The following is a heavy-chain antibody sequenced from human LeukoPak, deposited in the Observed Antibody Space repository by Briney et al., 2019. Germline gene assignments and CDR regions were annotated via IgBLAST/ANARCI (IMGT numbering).Heavy chain of an antibody. D-gene: IGHD4-23*01. V-gene: IGHV3-23*01. CDR3: AKGGGWLYYFDY. CDR1: GFTFSRFT. Sequence: PAGSLRLSCAASGFTFSRFTMNWVRQAPGKGLEWVSGISGSDSSTYYADFVKGRFIISRDNSKNTLYLQMNSLRADDTAVYYCAKGGGWLYYFDYWGQGTLVTVSS. CDR2: ISGSDSST. J-gene: IGHJ4*02.